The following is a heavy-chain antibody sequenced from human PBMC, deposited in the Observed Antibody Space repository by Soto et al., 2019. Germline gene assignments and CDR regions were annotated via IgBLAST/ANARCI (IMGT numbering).Heavy chain of an antibody. V-gene: IGHV3-64D*06. D-gene: IGHD3-9*01. J-gene: IGHJ5*02. Sequence: GGSLRLSCSAAGFTFSEYSMHWVRQAPGKGLQYVSTISSDGDITYYADSVKGRLTISRDNSKNTLYLQMNSLRPEDTAVYYCVKVSTFYDILTGYYSTNFFDPWGQGTLVTVSS. CDR1: GFTFSEYS. CDR3: VKVSTFYDILTGYYSTNFFDP. CDR2: ISSDGDIT.